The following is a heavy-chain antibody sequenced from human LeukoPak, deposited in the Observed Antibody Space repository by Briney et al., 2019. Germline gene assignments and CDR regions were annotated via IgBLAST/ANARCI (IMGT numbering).Heavy chain of an antibody. CDR1: GFTFSSYW. Sequence: GGSLRLSCAASGFTFSSYWMSWVRQAPGKGLEWVANIKEDGSRKYYVDSVKGRFTISRDNAKNSLYLQMNSLRAEDTAVYYCAREFSDTYYYGSGSYVYFDLRGRGTLVTVSS. J-gene: IGHJ2*01. CDR3: AREFSDTYYYGSGSYVYFDL. V-gene: IGHV3-7*01. CDR2: IKEDGSRK. D-gene: IGHD3-10*01.